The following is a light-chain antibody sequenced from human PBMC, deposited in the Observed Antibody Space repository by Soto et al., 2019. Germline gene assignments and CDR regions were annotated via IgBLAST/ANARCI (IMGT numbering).Light chain of an antibody. CDR1: SRGVDAYSS. CDR3: SAHAGSNNYV. Sequence: QSLLTQPPSASGSPGQSVTVSCAGTSRGVDAYSSVAWYQQHPGKAPKLIIYEVTKRPSGVPDRFSGARSGNTAFLTVSGLQADDEADYYCSAHAGSNNYVFGTGTKVTVL. CDR2: EVT. V-gene: IGLV2-8*01. J-gene: IGLJ1*01.